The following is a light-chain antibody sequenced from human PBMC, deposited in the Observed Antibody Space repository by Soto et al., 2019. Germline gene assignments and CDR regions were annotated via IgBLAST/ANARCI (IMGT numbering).Light chain of an antibody. CDR2: AAS. CDR1: QGISNY. V-gene: IGKV1-9*01. CDR3: QQYNNWPPRIT. Sequence: IPLTQSPSSLSASVGDRVTITCRASQGISNYLAWYQQKPGKAPQLLIYAASTLQSGVPSRFSGSGSGTEFTLTISSLQSEDFAVYYCQQYNNWPPRITFGQGTRLEI. J-gene: IGKJ5*01.